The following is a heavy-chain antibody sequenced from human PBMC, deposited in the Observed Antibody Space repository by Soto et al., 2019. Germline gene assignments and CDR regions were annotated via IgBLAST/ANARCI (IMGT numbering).Heavy chain of an antibody. J-gene: IGHJ6*02. CDR1: GGSISGHY. V-gene: IGHV4-59*11. D-gene: IGHD4-4*01. CDR3: ARDGDGRMTTNPYYYNGMDV. Sequence: SETLSLSCTVSGGSISGHYWIWIRHSPGRGLCWIGYIFYTGSTNYNPSLKIRVSISLDTSNYQFSLKLSSVTAADTAVYYCARDGDGRMTTNPYYYNGMDVWGPGTTVTVSS. CDR2: IFYTGST.